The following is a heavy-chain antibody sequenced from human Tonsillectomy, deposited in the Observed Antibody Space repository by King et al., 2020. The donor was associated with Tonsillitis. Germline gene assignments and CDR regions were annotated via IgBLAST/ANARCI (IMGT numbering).Heavy chain of an antibody. CDR2: IYYSGST. D-gene: IGHD4-17*01. J-gene: IGHJ6*02. CDR1: GGSISSGGYS. V-gene: IGHV4-30-4*07. Sequence: QLQESGPGLVKPSQTLSLTCAVSGGSISSGGYSWSWIRQPPGKGLEWIGYIYYSGSTYYNPSLKSRVTISVDTSKNQFSLKLSSVTAADTAVYYCAREVPMTTVTTAEYYYYGIDVWGQGTTVTVSS. CDR3: AREVPMTTVTTAEYYYYGIDV.